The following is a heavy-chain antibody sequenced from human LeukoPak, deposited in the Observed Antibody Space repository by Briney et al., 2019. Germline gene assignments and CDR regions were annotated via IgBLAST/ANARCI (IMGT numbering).Heavy chain of an antibody. D-gene: IGHD4-17*01. V-gene: IGHV4-61*01. CDR3: ARAPQPTSYGDYGKRYSDL. J-gene: IGHJ2*01. CDR2: ILHSGTI. CDR1: NGSVSDGYYY. Sequence: SETLSLTCTVSNGSVSDGYYYWNWIRQPPGKGLEWIGYILHSGTINNNPSLKSRVIISVDTSKNQFSLKLTSVTAADTAVYYCARAPQPTSYGDYGKRYSDLWGRGSLVTVSS.